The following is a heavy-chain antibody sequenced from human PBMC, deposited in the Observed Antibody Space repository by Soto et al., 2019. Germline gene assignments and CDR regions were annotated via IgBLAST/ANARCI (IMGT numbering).Heavy chain of an antibody. J-gene: IGHJ6*02. CDR1: GFTFISYA. V-gene: IGHV3-23*01. CDR3: ARDRRSTVTTKGYYYYRMDV. D-gene: IGHD4-17*01. Sequence: GSLSLSCAASGFTFISYAMSWVRQAPGKGLEWVSAISGSGGSTYYADSVKGRFTISRDNAKNSLYLQMNSLRDEDTAVYYCARDRRSTVTTKGYYYYRMDVWGQGTTVTVS. CDR2: ISGSGGST.